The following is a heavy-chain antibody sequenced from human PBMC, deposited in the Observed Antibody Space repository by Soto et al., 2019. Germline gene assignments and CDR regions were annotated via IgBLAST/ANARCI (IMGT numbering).Heavy chain of an antibody. CDR2: IIPIYASP. V-gene: IGHV1-69*06. J-gene: IGHJ4*02. Sequence: QVQLVQSGAEVKKPGSSVKVSRKASGGTFSSNAISWVRQAPGQGLEWMGGIIPIYASPNYAQNFQGRVTVTADKATSTAYLELSRLKFAYSAIYYCAVTVTGSRSPLAHWGRGTLVIVSS. CDR1: GGTFSSNA. D-gene: IGHD3-9*01. CDR3: AVTVTGSRSPLAH.